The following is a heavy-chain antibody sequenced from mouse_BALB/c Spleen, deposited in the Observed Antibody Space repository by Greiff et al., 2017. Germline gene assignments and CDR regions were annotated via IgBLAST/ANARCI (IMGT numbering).Heavy chain of an antibody. CDR3: ARSLPVLSYGYFDY. CDR2: INPSNGRT. CDR1: GYTFTSYW. J-gene: IGHJ2*01. Sequence: QVQLKQPGAELVKPGASVKLSCKASGYTFTSYWMHWVKQRPGQGLEWIGEINPSNGRTNYNEKFKSKATLTVDKSSSTAYMQLSSLTSEDSAVYYCARSLPVLSYGYFDYWGQGTTLTVSS. D-gene: IGHD1-1*01. V-gene: IGHV1S81*02.